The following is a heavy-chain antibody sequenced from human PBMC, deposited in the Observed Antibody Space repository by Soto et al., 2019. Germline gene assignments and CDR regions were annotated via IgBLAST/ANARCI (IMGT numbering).Heavy chain of an antibody. CDR1: GFIFRSYA. CDR3: ARAFSGSYPNFDY. V-gene: IGHV3-30*09. Sequence: HRGGSRRLSCLASGFIFRSYAMHWVRQAPGKGLEWVAVITYGGANGYYADSVRGRFAISRDNSKRTLFLQMNSLRPEDTAVYYCARAFSGSYPNFDYWGQGTLVTVSS. D-gene: IGHD1-26*01. CDR2: ITYGGANG. J-gene: IGHJ4*02.